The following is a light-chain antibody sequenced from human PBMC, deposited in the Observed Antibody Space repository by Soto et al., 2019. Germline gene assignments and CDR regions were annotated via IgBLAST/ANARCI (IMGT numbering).Light chain of an antibody. CDR3: QQYGSSGT. J-gene: IGKJ1*01. CDR1: QSVSNNY. Sequence: EVGLTKYKGTLSLSPGERATLSCRASQSVSNNYLAWYQQKPGQAPRLLIYGASNRATGIPDRFSGSGSGTDFTLTISRLEPEDFAVYYCQQYGSSGTFGQGAMVDIK. CDR2: GAS. V-gene: IGKV3-20*01.